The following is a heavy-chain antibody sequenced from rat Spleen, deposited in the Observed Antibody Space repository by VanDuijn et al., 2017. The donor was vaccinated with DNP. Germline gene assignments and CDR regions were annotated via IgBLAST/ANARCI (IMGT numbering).Heavy chain of an antibody. Sequence: EVQLVESGGGLVQPGRSLKLSCVASGFTFNNYWMNWVRQSPGRGLAWVASIPHTGGNIYYPDSVKGRITISRYNAQNTLYLQMDSLRSEDTATYYCASRPPPTRGPFDYWGQGVLVTVSS. V-gene: IGHV5-31*01. CDR2: IPHTGGNI. CDR1: GFTFNNYW. D-gene: IGHD1-4*01. CDR3: ASRPPPTRGPFDY. J-gene: IGHJ2*01.